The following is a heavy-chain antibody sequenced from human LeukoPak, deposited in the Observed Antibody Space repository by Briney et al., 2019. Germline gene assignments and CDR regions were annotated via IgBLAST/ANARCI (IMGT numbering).Heavy chain of an antibody. J-gene: IGHJ4*02. D-gene: IGHD4-17*01. Sequence: SETLSLTCTVSGGSISSYYWGWIRQPPGKGLEWIGHIYYSGSTNYNPSLKSRVTISVDTSKNQFSLNLRSVTAADTAVYYCARGQDLTTVTSRSVFGIDYWGQGTLVTVSS. CDR2: IYYSGST. CDR3: ARGQDLTTVTSRSVFGIDY. V-gene: IGHV4-59*01. CDR1: GGSISSYY.